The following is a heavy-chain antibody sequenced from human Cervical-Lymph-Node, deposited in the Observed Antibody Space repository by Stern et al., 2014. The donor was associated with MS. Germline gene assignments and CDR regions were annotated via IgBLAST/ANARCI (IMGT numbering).Heavy chain of an antibody. J-gene: IGHJ6*02. V-gene: IGHV1-69*01. CDR2: IIPVFGTP. Sequence: QVQLVESGSEVRKPGASVNVTCEASGGTFRNFAVNWVRQAPGQGLEWVGGIIPVFGTPPYAQKFQGRLTIISDESTNTVYVELSSLTTDDTATYFCASAHPATRRGYKGMNVWGQGTTIAVSS. CDR3: ASAHPATRRGYKGMNV. D-gene: IGHD2-2*01. CDR1: GGTFRNFA.